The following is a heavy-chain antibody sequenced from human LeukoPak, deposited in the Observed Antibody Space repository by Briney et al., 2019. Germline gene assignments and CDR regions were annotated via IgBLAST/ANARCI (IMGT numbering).Heavy chain of an antibody. CDR3: AREKAAVGTNWGDYFDS. J-gene: IGHJ4*02. D-gene: IGHD6-13*01. Sequence: SETLSLTCSVSGGSISSYYWSWIRQPPGKGLEWIGYIYYNEKYNNTNYNPSLKSRVTIAIDTSNNQFALRLSSVTAADTAIYYCAREKAAVGTNWGDYFDSWGQGTLVTVSS. CDR2: IYYNEKYNNT. V-gene: IGHV4-59*01. CDR1: GGSISSYY.